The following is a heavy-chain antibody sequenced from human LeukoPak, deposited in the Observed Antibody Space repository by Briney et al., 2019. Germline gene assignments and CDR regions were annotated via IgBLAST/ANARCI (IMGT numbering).Heavy chain of an antibody. J-gene: IGHJ6*02. CDR2: ISAYNGNT. D-gene: IGHD3-10*01. CDR3: ARSSMVRGVSPMDV. V-gene: IGHV1-18*01. Sequence: GASVKVSCKASGYTFTSYGISWVRQAPGQGLEWMGWISAYNGNTNYAQKLQGRVTMTTDTSTSTAYMELRSLRSDDTAVYYCARSSMVRGVSPMDVWGQGTTVTVSS. CDR1: GYTFTSYG.